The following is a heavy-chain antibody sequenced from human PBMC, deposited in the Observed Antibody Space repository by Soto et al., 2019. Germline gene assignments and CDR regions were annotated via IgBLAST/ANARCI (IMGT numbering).Heavy chain of an antibody. J-gene: IGHJ4*02. CDR1: GFTFISYS. Sequence: EVQLVESGGGLVKPGESLRLSCAASGFTFISYSMNWVRLAPGKGLEWVSSISSSSSYIYYADSVKGRFIISRDNAKNSLYLQMNSLRAEDTAVYYCARDYGDYARSLVAYWGQGTLVTVSS. D-gene: IGHD4-17*01. CDR3: ARDYGDYARSLVAY. CDR2: ISSSSSYI. V-gene: IGHV3-21*01.